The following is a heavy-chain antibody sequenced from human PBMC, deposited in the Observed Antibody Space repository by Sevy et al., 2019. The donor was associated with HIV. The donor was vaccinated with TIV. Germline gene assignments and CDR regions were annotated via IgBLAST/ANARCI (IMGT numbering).Heavy chain of an antibody. Sequence: GGSLRLSCAASGFTFSSYGMSWVRQAPGKGLEWVADIKQDGSEKYYVDSVKGRFTISRDNAKNSLYLQMNSLRAEDTAVYYCERGGAIYCSGGSCYDFDYWGQGTLVTVSS. D-gene: IGHD2-15*01. CDR2: IKQDGSEK. CDR3: ERGGAIYCSGGSCYDFDY. J-gene: IGHJ4*02. CDR1: GFTFSSYG. V-gene: IGHV3-7*03.